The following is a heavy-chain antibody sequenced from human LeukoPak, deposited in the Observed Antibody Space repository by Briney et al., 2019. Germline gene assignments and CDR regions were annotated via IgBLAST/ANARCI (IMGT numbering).Heavy chain of an antibody. J-gene: IGHJ3*02. Sequence: GGSLRLSCAASGFTVSSNYMSWVRQAPGKGLEWVSVIYSGGSIYYADSVKGRFTISRDNSKNTLYLQMNSLRAEDTAVYYCASVFYDILTGYYPRENDAFDIWGQGTMVTVSS. V-gene: IGHV3-53*01. CDR2: IYSGGSI. D-gene: IGHD3-9*01. CDR3: ASVFYDILTGYYPRENDAFDI. CDR1: GFTVSSNY.